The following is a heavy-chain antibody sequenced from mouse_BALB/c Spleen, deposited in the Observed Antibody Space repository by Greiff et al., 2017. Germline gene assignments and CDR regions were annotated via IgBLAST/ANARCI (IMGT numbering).Heavy chain of an antibody. V-gene: IGHV3-8*02. Sequence: VQLKESGPSLVKPSQTLSLTCSVTGDSITSGYWNWIRKFPGNKLEYMGYISYSGSTYYNPSLKSRISITRDTSKNQYYLQLNSVTTEDTATYYCARYGATVVATDWYFDVWGAGTTVTVSS. J-gene: IGHJ1*01. CDR1: GDSITSGY. D-gene: IGHD1-1*01. CDR3: ARYGATVVATDWYFDV. CDR2: ISYSGST.